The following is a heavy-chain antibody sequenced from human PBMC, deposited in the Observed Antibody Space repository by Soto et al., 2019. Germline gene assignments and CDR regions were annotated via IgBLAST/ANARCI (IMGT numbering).Heavy chain of an antibody. CDR3: ARVCIVGANGFDI. CDR2: INHSGST. J-gene: IGHJ3*02. D-gene: IGHD1-26*01. CDR1: GGSFSGYY. Sequence: SETLSLTCAVYGGSFSGYYWSWIRQPPGKGLEWIGEINHSGSTNYNPSLKSRVTISVDTSKNQFSLKLSSVTAADTAVYYCARVCIVGANGFDIWGQGTRVTV. V-gene: IGHV4-34*01.